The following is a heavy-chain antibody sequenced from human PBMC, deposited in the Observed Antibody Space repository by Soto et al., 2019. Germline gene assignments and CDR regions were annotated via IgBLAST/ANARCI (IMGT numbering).Heavy chain of an antibody. CDR1: GGTFSSYA. D-gene: IGHD6-13*01. Sequence: QVQLVQSGAEVKKPGSSVKVSSKASGGTFSSYAISWVRQAPGQGLEWMGGIIPIFGTANYAQKFQGRVTITADESTSTAYMELISLRSEDTAVYYCAHTRRGYSSSWYSWFDPWGQGALVAVSS. CDR2: IIPIFGTA. J-gene: IGHJ5*02. CDR3: AHTRRGYSSSWYSWFDP. V-gene: IGHV1-69*01.